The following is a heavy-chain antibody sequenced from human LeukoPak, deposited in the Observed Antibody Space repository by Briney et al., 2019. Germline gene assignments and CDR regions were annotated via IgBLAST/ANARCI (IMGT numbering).Heavy chain of an antibody. D-gene: IGHD3-22*01. CDR1: GYTFTSYD. J-gene: IGHJ4*02. Sequence: ASVTVSCTASGYTFTSYDINWVRQATGQGLEWMGWMNPNSGNTGYAQKFQGRVTMTRNTSISTAYMELSSLRSDDTAVYYCARDLAYYYDSSGLDYWGQGTLVTVSS. CDR2: MNPNSGNT. V-gene: IGHV1-8*01. CDR3: ARDLAYYYDSSGLDY.